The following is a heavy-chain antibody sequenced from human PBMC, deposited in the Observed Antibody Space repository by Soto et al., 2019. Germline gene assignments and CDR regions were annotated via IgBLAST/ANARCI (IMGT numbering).Heavy chain of an antibody. D-gene: IGHD6-19*01. CDR3: ARGFGSGSGWYLDF. CDR2: ISGSGDST. J-gene: IGHJ4*02. V-gene: IGHV3-23*01. Sequence: GGSLRLSCAASGFTFSSYAMSWVRQAPGKGLDWVSSISGSGDSTYYADSADSVKGRFTISRDNSKNTLYLQMNSLRVDDTAVYYCARGFGSGSGWYLDFWGQGTLVTVSS. CDR1: GFTFSSYA.